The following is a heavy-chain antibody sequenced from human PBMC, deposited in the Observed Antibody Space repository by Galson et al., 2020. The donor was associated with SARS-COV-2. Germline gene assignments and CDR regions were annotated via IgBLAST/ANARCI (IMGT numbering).Heavy chain of an antibody. Sequence: GESLKISCAAPGFTFSDYYMTWIRQAPGKGLEWVSYISSSGSTIQYADPMKGRFTIPRDNAKNSLYLQMNSLRTEDTAMYYCARGMSAAYWGQGILVTVSS. D-gene: IGHD2-8*01. CDR3: ARGMSAAY. J-gene: IGHJ4*02. CDR2: ISSSGSTI. CDR1: GFTFSDYY. V-gene: IGHV3-11*04.